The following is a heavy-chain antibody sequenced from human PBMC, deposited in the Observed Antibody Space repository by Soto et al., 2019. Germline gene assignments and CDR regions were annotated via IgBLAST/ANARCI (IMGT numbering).Heavy chain of an antibody. CDR1: GGSFSGYI. CDR2: INHSGSS. V-gene: IGHV4-34*01. J-gene: IGHJ3*02. CDR3: TRRRVSLLDDVFDI. Sequence: PSETLSLTCAVSGGSFSGYIWTWIRQTPGKGLQWIGQINHSGSSIYNPSLKNRVTISTMSNNKFSLELSSVTAADTAVYYCTRRRVSLLDDVFDIWGQGTMVTVSS. D-gene: IGHD2-15*01.